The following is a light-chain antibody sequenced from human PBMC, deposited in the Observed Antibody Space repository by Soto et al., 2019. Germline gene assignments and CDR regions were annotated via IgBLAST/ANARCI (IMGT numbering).Light chain of an antibody. V-gene: IGKV3-20*01. CDR2: GAS. CDR3: QQYGSSPLT. J-gene: IGKJ4*01. CDR1: QSGSSSY. Sequence: EIVLTQSPGTLSLSPGERATLSCRASQSGSSSYLAWYQQKPGQAPRLHVYGASSRATGIPDRFSGRGSGTDFTLTISRLEPEDFAVCYCQQYGSSPLTFGGGTKVEIK.